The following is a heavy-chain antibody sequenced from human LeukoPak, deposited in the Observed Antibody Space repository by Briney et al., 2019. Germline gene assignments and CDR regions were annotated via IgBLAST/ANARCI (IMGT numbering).Heavy chain of an antibody. D-gene: IGHD2-2*01. CDR1: GFTFSSYA. CDR2: ITRSGGNT. CDR3: AGIRYCSSNSCPGHYYYGMDV. Sequence: GGSLRLSCAASGFTFSSYAMTWVRQAPGKGLEWVSTITRSGGNTYYTDSVKGRFTVSRDNSKNSLYLQMNSLRAEDTAVYYCAGIRYCSSNSCPGHYYYGMDVWGQGTMVTVSS. V-gene: IGHV3-23*01. J-gene: IGHJ6*02.